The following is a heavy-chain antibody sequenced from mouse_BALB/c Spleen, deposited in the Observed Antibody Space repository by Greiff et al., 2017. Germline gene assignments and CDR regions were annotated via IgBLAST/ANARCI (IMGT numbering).Heavy chain of an antibody. CDR2: IDPFNGGT. V-gene: IGHV1-31*01. CDR3: AEGALYGNYDEGCDY. D-gene: IGHD2-1*01. Sequence: VQLQQSGPELLKPGASVKISCKASGYSFTSYYMHWVKQTHGKSLEWIGYIDPFNGGTCYNQKFKGKATFTVDKSSSTAYMHLSSLTSEDSAVFYCAEGALYGNYDEGCDYWGQGTVVSVAA. CDR1: GYSFTSYY. J-gene: IGHJ3*01.